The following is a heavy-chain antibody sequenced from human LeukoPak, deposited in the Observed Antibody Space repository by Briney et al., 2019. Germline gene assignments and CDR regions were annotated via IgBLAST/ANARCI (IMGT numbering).Heavy chain of an antibody. CDR1: GYTFTSYG. D-gene: IGHD3-10*01. Sequence: ASVKVSCKASGYTFTSYGISWVRQAPGQGLEWMGWISAYNGNTNYAQKLQGRVTMTTDTSTSTAYMELRSLRSDDTAVYYCARDLRPELWFGELLYLGLDYWGQGTLVTVSS. J-gene: IGHJ4*02. CDR3: ARDLRPELWFGELLYLGLDY. V-gene: IGHV1-18*01. CDR2: ISAYNGNT.